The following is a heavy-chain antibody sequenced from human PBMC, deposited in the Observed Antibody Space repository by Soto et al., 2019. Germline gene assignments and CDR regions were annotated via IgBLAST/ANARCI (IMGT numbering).Heavy chain of an antibody. V-gene: IGHV4-59*08. CDR2: IYYSGST. CDR3: ARQGTLVRYFDGGIDY. J-gene: IGHJ4*02. Sequence: QVQLQESGPGLVKPSETLSLTCTVSGGSISSYYWSWIRQPPGKGLEWIGYIYYSGSTNYNPSLKSRVRISVDTSKNQFSLKLSSVTAADTAVYYCARQGTLVRYFDGGIDYWGQGTLVTVSS. D-gene: IGHD3-9*01. CDR1: GGSISSYY.